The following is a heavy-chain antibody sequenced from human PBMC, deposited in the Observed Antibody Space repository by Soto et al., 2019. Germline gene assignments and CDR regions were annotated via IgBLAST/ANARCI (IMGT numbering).Heavy chain of an antibody. D-gene: IGHD4-17*01. J-gene: IGHJ4*02. CDR2: INPSGGST. Sequence: QVQLVQSGAEVKKPGASVKVSCKASGYTFTSYYMHWVRQAPGQGLEWMGIINPSGGSTSYAQKFQGSGTMTRDTSTSTVYMELSSLRSEDTAVYYCARDGLYGDYGHYWGQGTLVTVSS. CDR1: GYTFTSYY. CDR3: ARDGLYGDYGHY. V-gene: IGHV1-46*01.